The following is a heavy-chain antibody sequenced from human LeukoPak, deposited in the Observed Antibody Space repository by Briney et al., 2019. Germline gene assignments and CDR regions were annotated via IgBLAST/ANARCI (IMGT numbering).Heavy chain of an antibody. CDR1: GYTFTSYD. V-gene: IGHV1-8*01. Sequence: ASVKVSCKASGYTFTSYDINWVRQATGQGLEWMGWMNPNSGNTGYAQKFQGRVTMTRNTSISTAYMELSSLRSEDTAVYYCARGNIVEVLLWFGEGGSWFDPWGQGTLVTVSS. CDR2: MNPNSGNT. J-gene: IGHJ5*02. D-gene: IGHD3-10*01. CDR3: ARGNIVEVLLWFGEGGSWFDP.